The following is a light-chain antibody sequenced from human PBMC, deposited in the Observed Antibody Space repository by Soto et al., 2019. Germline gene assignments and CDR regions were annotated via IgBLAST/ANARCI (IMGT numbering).Light chain of an antibody. Sequence: TPSPGTLSVSPGERATLSCRAAQGVTTNFAWYQQKSGQSPRLLIYDVSNRATGVPARFSGSGSETDFTLTISSLEPEDFAVYYCQQRSNWPPITFGQGTRLEIK. CDR3: QQRSNWPPIT. CDR1: QGVTTN. CDR2: DVS. V-gene: IGKV3-11*01. J-gene: IGKJ5*01.